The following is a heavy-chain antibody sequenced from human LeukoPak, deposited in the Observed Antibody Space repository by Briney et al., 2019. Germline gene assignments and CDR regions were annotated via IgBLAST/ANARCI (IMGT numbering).Heavy chain of an antibody. V-gene: IGHV4-34*01. CDR1: GGSFSGYY. CDR2: INHSGST. Sequence: PSETLSLTCAVYGGSFSGYYWSWIRQPPGKGLEWIGEINHSGSTNYNPSLKSRVTISVDTSKNQFSLKLSSVTAADTAVYYCASCSYYDFWSGYPREYYFDYWGQGTLVTVSS. D-gene: IGHD3-3*01. J-gene: IGHJ4*02. CDR3: ASCSYYDFWSGYPREYYFDY.